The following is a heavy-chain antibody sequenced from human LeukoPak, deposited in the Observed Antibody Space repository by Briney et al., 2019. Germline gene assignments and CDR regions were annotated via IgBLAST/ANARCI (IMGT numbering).Heavy chain of an antibody. J-gene: IGHJ4*02. CDR2: INTNTGNP. Sequence: GASVKFSCKASGSTFTGYYMHWVRQAPGQGLEWMGWINTNTGNPTYAQGFTGRFVFSLDTSVSTAYLQISSLKAEDTAVYYCAREGFKAYYYGSGSYFHWGQGTLVTVSS. CDR3: AREGFKAYYYGSGSYFH. D-gene: IGHD3-10*01. CDR1: GSTFTGYY. V-gene: IGHV7-4-1*02.